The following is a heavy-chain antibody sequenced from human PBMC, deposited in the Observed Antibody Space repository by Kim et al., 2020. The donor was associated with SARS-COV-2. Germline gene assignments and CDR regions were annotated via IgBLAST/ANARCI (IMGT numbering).Heavy chain of an antibody. J-gene: IGHJ4*02. CDR3: ARDLPPDY. CDR1: GFTFSSYS. V-gene: IGHV3-21*01. Sequence: GGSLRLSCAASGFTFSSYSMNWVRQAPGKGLEWVSSISHNSSYIYYVDSVKGRFTISRDNAKNSLYLQMNSLRAEDTAVYYCARDLPPDYWGQGTLVTVSS. CDR2: ISHNSSYI.